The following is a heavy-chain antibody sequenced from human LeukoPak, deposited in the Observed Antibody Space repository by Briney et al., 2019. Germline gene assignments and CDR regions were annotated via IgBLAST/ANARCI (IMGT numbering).Heavy chain of an antibody. CDR1: GFTFSSYG. CDR2: IRYDGSNK. V-gene: IGHV3-30*02. D-gene: IGHD3-3*01. CDR3: ASTHFWSGSLYYMDV. J-gene: IGHJ6*03. Sequence: GGSLRLSCAASGFTFSSYGMHWVRQAPGKGLEWVAFIRYDGSNKYYADSVKGRFTISRDNAKNSLYLQMNSLRAEDTAVYYCASTHFWSGSLYYMDVWGKGTTVTVSS.